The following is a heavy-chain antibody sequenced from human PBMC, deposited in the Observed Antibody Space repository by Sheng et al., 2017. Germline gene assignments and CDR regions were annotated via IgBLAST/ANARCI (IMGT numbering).Heavy chain of an antibody. CDR3: ANSLGGNLLFDY. Sequence: QVQLVESGGGVVQPGRSLRLSCAASGFTFSSYGMHWVRQAPGKGLEWVAVISYDGSNKYYADSVKGRFTISRDNSKNTLYLQMNSLRAEDTAVYYCANSLGGNLLFDYWGQGTLVTVSS. V-gene: IGHV3-30*18. CDR2: ISYDGSNK. D-gene: IGHD2-15*01. CDR1: GFTFSSYG. J-gene: IGHJ4*02.